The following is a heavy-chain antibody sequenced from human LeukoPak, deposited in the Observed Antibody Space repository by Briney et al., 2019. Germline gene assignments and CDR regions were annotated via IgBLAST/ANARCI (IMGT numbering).Heavy chain of an antibody. V-gene: IGHV3-21*01. Sequence: GGSLRLSCTASGFTFSIYSMNWVRQAPGKGLEWVSSIRSSSSSIYYADSLKGQFTISRDNAKNSLYLQMNSLRAEDTAVYYCARDHAAGTIDYWGQGTLVTVSS. CDR2: IRSSSSSI. J-gene: IGHJ4*02. CDR1: GFTFSIYS. CDR3: ARDHAAGTIDY. D-gene: IGHD6-13*01.